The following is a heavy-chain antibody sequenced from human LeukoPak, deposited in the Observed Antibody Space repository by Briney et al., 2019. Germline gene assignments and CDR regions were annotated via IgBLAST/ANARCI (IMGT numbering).Heavy chain of an antibody. CDR2: IDPIDSYT. V-gene: IGHV5-10-1*01. CDR1: GYRFPSYW. J-gene: IGHJ4*02. D-gene: IGHD5-18*01. Sequence: NPGESLKISCKASGYRFPSYWITWVRRVPGKGLEWMGGIDPIDSYTTYSPSFQGHVTISADKSIATVYLQWSSLKASDTAMYYCARARVDTAMADFDYWGQGTLVTVSS. CDR3: ARARVDTAMADFDY.